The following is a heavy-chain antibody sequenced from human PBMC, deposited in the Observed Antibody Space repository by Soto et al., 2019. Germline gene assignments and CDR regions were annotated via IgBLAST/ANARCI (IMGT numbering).Heavy chain of an antibody. J-gene: IGHJ2*01. V-gene: IGHV4-31*03. CDR3: ARVLRDVMSDRYYWYFDL. D-gene: IGHD3-16*02. CDR1: GASICSGGYY. CDR2: IYYIGTS. Sequence: QVQLQESGPGLVKPSQTLSLTCTVSGASICSGGYYWVWILQHQGKGMEWIGFIYYIGTSYYNPSLESRIPLSVDTSKNHFSLNLTSGTASDTAVDYCARVLRDVMSDRYYWYFDLWCRGTLVTVSS.